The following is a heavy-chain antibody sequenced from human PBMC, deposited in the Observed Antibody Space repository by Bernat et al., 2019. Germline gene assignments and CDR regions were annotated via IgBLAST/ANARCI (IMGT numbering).Heavy chain of an antibody. D-gene: IGHD3-16*02. CDR1: GFTFSSYG. Sequence: QVQLVESGGGVVQPGRSLRLSCAASGFTFSSYGMHWVRQAPGKGLEWVAVISYDGSNKYYADSVKGRFTISRDNSKNTLYLQMNSLRAEDTAVYYCTKDPFGGVIVKDVHYYYSMDVWGQGTTVTVSS. J-gene: IGHJ6*02. V-gene: IGHV3-30*18. CDR2: ISYDGSNK. CDR3: TKDPFGGVIVKDVHYYYSMDV.